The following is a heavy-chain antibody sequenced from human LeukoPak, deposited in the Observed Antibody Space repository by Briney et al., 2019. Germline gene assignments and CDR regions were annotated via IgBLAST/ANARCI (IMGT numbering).Heavy chain of an antibody. Sequence: PSETLSLTCTVSGGSLSSYYWSWIRQPPGKGLEWIGYIYYSGSTNYNPSLKSRVTISVDTSKNQFSLELSSVTAADTAVYYCARGVVAARFWFDPWGQGTLVTVSS. V-gene: IGHV4-59*12. D-gene: IGHD2-15*01. CDR3: ARGVVAARFWFDP. CDR2: IYYSGST. CDR1: GGSLSSYY. J-gene: IGHJ5*02.